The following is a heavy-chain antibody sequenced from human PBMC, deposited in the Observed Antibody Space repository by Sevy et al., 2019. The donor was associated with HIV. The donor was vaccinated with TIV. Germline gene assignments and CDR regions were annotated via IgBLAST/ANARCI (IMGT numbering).Heavy chain of an antibody. J-gene: IGHJ4*02. Sequence: GGSLRLSCAASGFTFAKYSMSWVRQAPGKGLGWVSTFSFGCGRINYADSVKGRFTISRDDSKNTLFLQMNSLRAEDTATYFCARAGCTQPHDYWGQGTLVTVSS. V-gene: IGHV3-23*01. CDR2: FSFGCGRI. CDR1: GFTFAKYS. D-gene: IGHD2-8*01. CDR3: ARAGCTQPHDY.